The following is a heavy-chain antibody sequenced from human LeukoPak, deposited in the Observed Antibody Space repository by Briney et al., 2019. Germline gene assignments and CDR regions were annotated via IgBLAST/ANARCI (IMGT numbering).Heavy chain of an antibody. CDR2: IIPILGIA. J-gene: IGHJ3*02. V-gene: IGHV1-69*04. Sequence: ASVKVSCKASGGTFSSYAISWVRQAPGQGLEWMGRIIPILGIANYAQKFQGRVTITADKSTSTAYMELSSLRSEDTAVYYCARDRSINMVNDAFDIWGQGTMVTVSS. CDR1: GGTFSSYA. CDR3: ARDRSINMVNDAFDI. D-gene: IGHD3-10*01.